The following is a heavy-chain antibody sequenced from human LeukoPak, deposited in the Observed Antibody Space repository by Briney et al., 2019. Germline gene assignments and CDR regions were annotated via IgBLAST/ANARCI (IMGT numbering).Heavy chain of an antibody. CDR3: AREYYDILTGSLDY. D-gene: IGHD3-9*01. CDR2: INPHSGGT. CDR1: GYRFTVYY. J-gene: IGHJ4*02. V-gene: IGHV1-2*02. Sequence: ASVKVSCTASGYRFTVYYIHLVRQAPGQGLEWMGWINPHSGGTKFAQKFQGRVTMTRDTSISTAYMEVSRLRSDDAAVYYCAREYYDILTGSLDYWGQGTLVTVSS.